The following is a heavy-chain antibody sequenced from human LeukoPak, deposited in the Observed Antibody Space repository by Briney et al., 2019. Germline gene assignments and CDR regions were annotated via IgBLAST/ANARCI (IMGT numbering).Heavy chain of an antibody. D-gene: IGHD3-10*01. CDR2: INTKSGDT. CDR3: ARGDFYSGSGNYPY. V-gene: IGHV1-2*02. Sequence: GASVKVSCKASGYTFTGYYMHWVRQAPGQGLEWMGWINTKSGDTNYAQKFQGRVTMTRDTSISTAYMDLSSLRSDDTAVYYCARGDFYSGSGNYPYWGQGTLVTVSS. CDR1: GYTFTGYY. J-gene: IGHJ4*02.